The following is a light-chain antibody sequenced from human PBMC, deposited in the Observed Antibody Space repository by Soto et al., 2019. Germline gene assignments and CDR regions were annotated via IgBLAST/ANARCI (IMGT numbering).Light chain of an antibody. Sequence: DIHMTQSPSSLSASVGDRVTITCRASQSISSYLNWYQQKPGKAPKLLIYAASSLQSGVPSRFSGSGYGTDFTLTISSLQPEDFATYYCEQSYSTPRTFGQGTKVDIK. CDR1: QSISSY. V-gene: IGKV1-39*01. CDR3: EQSYSTPRT. J-gene: IGKJ1*01. CDR2: AAS.